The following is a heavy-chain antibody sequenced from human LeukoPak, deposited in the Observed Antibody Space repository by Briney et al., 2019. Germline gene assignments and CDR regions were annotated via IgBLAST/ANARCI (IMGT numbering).Heavy chain of an antibody. Sequence: GGSLRLSCAASGFTFSSYAMSWVREAPGKGLEWVSAISGSGGSTYYADSVKGRFTISRDNSKNTLYLQMNSLRAEDTAVYYCAKGALGYCSGGSGRGGDYWGQGTLVTVSS. J-gene: IGHJ4*02. CDR2: ISGSGGST. CDR3: AKGALGYCSGGSGRGGDY. V-gene: IGHV3-23*01. CDR1: GFTFSSYA. D-gene: IGHD2-15*01.